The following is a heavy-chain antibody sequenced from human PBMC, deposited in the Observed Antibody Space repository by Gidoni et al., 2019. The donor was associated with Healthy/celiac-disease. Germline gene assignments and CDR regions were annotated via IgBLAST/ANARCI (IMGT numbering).Heavy chain of an antibody. CDR1: GFTFSSYS. Sequence: EVQLVASGGGLVKPGGSLRLCCAAPGFTFSSYSMNWVSKAPGKGLEWVSSISRSSSYIYYADSVKGRFTISRDNAKNSLYLQMNSLRAEDTAVYYCARDQITMVRGVIITEAYYYYYGMDVWGQGTTVTVSS. D-gene: IGHD3-10*01. V-gene: IGHV3-21*01. J-gene: IGHJ6*02. CDR2: ISRSSSYI. CDR3: ARDQITMVRGVIITEAYYYYYGMDV.